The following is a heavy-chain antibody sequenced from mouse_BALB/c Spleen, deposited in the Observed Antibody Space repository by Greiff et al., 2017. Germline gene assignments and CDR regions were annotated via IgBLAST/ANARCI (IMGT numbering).Heavy chain of an antibody. D-gene: IGHD2-10*02. V-gene: IGHV3-8*02. J-gene: IGHJ4*01. Sequence: DVKLVESGPSLVKPSQTLSLTCSVTGDSITSGYWNWIRKFPGNKLEYMGYISYSGSTYYNPSLKSRISITRDTSKNQYYLQLNSVTTEDTATYYCARCGYGHYAMDYWGQGTSVTVSS. CDR2: ISYSGST. CDR3: ARCGYGHYAMDY. CDR1: GDSITSGY.